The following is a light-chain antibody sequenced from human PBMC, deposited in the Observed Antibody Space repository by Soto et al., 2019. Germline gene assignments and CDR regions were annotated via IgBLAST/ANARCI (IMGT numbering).Light chain of an antibody. CDR3: QSYDSSLSAEVV. Sequence: QSVLTQPPSVSGAPGQRVTISCTGSSSNIGAGYDVHWYQQLPGTAPKLLIYGNSNRPSGVPDRFSGSKSGTSASLAITGLQAEDDADYYCQSYDSSLSAEVVFGGGTKLTVL. CDR1: SSNIGAGYD. V-gene: IGLV1-40*01. CDR2: GNS. J-gene: IGLJ2*01.